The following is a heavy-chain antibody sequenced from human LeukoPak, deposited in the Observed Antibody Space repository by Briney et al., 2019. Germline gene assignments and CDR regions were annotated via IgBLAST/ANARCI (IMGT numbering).Heavy chain of an antibody. CDR1: GGSISSSNW. CDR2: IYHSGST. CDR3: ARKRYGSDGFDI. J-gene: IGHJ3*02. V-gene: IGHV4-4*02. D-gene: IGHD3-9*01. Sequence: SETLSLTCAVSGGSISSSNWWSWVRQPPGKGLEWIGEIYHSGSTDYNPSLKSRVTISVDTSKTQLSLKLSSVTAADTAVYYCARKRYGSDGFDIWGRGTLVTVSS.